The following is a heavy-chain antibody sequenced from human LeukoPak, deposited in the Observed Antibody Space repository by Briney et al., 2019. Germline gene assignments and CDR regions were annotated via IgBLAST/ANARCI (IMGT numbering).Heavy chain of an antibody. V-gene: IGHV3-74*01. Sequence: PGGSLRLSCAASGFTFSNSWMHWVRQVPGKGLLWVSRIGSDGSSSIYADSVKGRFTISRDNAKNTLYLQMNSLRAEDTAVYYCARMATAFDYWGQGTLVTVSS. CDR1: GFTFSNSW. CDR2: IGSDGSSS. J-gene: IGHJ4*02. CDR3: ARMATAFDY. D-gene: IGHD1-1*01.